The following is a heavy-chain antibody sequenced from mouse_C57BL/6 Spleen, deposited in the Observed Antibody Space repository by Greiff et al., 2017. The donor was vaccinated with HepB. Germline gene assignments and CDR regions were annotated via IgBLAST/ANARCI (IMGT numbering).Heavy chain of an antibody. D-gene: IGHD1-1*01. CDR2: ISNGGGST. CDR1: GFTFSDYY. V-gene: IGHV5-12*01. Sequence: EVKLVESGGGLVQPGGSLKLSCAASGFTFSDYYMYWVRQTPEKRLEWVAYISNGGGSTYYPDTVKGRFTISRDNAKNTLYLQMSRLKSEDTAMYYFARQPSYGSSDVIGTYYAMDYWGQGTSVTVSS. J-gene: IGHJ4*01. CDR3: ARQPSYGSSDVIGTYYAMDY.